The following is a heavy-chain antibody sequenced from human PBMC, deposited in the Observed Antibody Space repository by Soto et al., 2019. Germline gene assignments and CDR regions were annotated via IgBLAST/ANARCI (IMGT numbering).Heavy chain of an antibody. D-gene: IGHD5-12*01. J-gene: IGHJ4*02. CDR2: IYPDDSDT. V-gene: IGHV5-51*01. CDR3: ARTAGYSFGSDFDY. CDR1: GYSFTSYW. Sequence: PGESLKISCKGSGYSFTSYWISWVRQMPGKGLEWMGIIYPDDSDTRYSQSFQGQVTISADTSINTAYLQWSSLKASDTAIYYCARTAGYSFGSDFDYWGQGTRVTVSS.